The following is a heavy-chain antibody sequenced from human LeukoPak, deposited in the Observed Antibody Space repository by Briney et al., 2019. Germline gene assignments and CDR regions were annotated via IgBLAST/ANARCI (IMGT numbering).Heavy chain of an antibody. Sequence: SETLSLTCTVSGGSISSYYWSWIQQPPGKGLEWIGYIYYSGSTNYNPSLKSRLTISADTSKNQFSLKLSSVTAADTAVYFCARHEGYSYAFAYWGQGTLVTVSS. CDR3: ARHEGYSYAFAY. CDR2: IYYSGST. V-gene: IGHV4-59*08. CDR1: GGSISSYY. J-gene: IGHJ4*02. D-gene: IGHD5-18*01.